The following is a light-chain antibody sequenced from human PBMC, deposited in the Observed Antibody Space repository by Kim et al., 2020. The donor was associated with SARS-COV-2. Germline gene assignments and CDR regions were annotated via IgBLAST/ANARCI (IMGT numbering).Light chain of an antibody. CDR3: MQGTYGPSWT. CDR2: NVS. CDR1: QSLVYSDGNPY. J-gene: IGKJ1*01. V-gene: IGKV2-30*01. Sequence: SSIAGRSSQSLVYSDGNPYLNWFQQRPGQSPRRLIYNVSNRDSGVPDRFSGSGSGTDFTLKISRVEAEDVGVYYCMQGTYGPSWTFGEGTKVDIK.